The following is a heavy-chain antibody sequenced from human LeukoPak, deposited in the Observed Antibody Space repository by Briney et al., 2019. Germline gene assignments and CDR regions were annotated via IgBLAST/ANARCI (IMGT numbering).Heavy chain of an antibody. J-gene: IGHJ5*02. Sequence: SETLSLTCTVSGGSISSYYWSWIRQPPGKGLEWIGYIYYSGGTNYNPSLKSRVTISVDTSKNQFSLKLSSVTAADTAVYYCARVEEESWFDPWGQGTLVTVSS. V-gene: IGHV4-59*08. D-gene: IGHD5-24*01. CDR3: ARVEEESWFDP. CDR1: GGSISSYY. CDR2: IYYSGGT.